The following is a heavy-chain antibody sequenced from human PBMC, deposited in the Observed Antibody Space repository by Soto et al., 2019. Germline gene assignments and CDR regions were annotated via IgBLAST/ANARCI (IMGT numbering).Heavy chain of an antibody. CDR3: ARGGSSWYWFDP. J-gene: IGHJ5*02. D-gene: IGHD6-13*01. CDR2: IYYSGST. Sequence: KDSETLSLSCTVSGGSVSGGSYYWSWIRQPPGKGLEWIGYIYYSGSTNYNPSLKSRVTISVDTSKNQFSLKLSSVTAADTAVYYCARGGSSWYWFDPWGQGTLVTVSS. CDR1: GGSVSGGSYY. V-gene: IGHV4-61*01.